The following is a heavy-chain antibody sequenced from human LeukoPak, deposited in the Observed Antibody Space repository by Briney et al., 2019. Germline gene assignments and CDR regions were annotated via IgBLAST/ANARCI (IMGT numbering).Heavy chain of an antibody. CDR2: IYYSGST. D-gene: IGHD2-8*01. V-gene: IGHV4-39*02. CDR1: GGSISSSSYY. CDR3: AKEALYATYDY. J-gene: IGHJ4*02. Sequence: PSETLSLTCTVSGGSISSSSYYWGWIRQPPGKGLEWIGSIYYSGSTYYNPSLKSRVTISVDTSKNQFSLKLSSVTAADTAVYYCAKEALYATYDYWGQGTLVTVSS.